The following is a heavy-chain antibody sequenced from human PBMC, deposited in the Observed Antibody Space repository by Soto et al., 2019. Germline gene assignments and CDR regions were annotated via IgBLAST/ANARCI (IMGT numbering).Heavy chain of an antibody. D-gene: IGHD1-26*01. Sequence: PSETLSLTCTVSGGSISSSSYYWGWIRQPPGKGLEWIGSIYYSGSTYYNPSLKSRVTISVDTSKDQFSLKLSSVTAADTAVYYCARHIVGDPPKVETLVMSFCGQGTTVTVSS. CDR1: GGSISSSSYY. CDR2: IYYSGST. J-gene: IGHJ6*02. V-gene: IGHV4-39*01. CDR3: ARHIVGDPPKVETLVMSF.